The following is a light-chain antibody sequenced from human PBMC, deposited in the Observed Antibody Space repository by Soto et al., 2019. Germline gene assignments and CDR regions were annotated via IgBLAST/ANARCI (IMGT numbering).Light chain of an antibody. CDR3: AAWDDSLNGRV. Sequence: QSVLTQPPSASGTPGQRVTLSCSGSSSNIGNNYVYWYHQLPGTAPKLLIYSNNQRPSGVPDRFSGSNSGTSASLAISGLRSEDEADYYCAAWDDSLNGRVFGTGTKLTVL. V-gene: IGLV1-47*02. CDR1: SSNIGNNY. J-gene: IGLJ1*01. CDR2: SNN.